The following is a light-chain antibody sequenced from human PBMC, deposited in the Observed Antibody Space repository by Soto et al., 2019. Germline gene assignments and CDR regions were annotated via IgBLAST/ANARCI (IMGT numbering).Light chain of an antibody. CDR3: ATWSDSLKGWV. CDR1: SSDIGSNS. V-gene: IGLV1-44*01. CDR2: GND. J-gene: IGLJ3*02. Sequence: QSVLTQPPSVSRTPGQRVTIPCSGSSSDIGSNSVNWYQQLQGAAPRLLIYGNDHRPSGVPDRFSASKSGTSASLAISGLRSEDEAFYYCATWSDSLKGWVFGGGTKLTVL.